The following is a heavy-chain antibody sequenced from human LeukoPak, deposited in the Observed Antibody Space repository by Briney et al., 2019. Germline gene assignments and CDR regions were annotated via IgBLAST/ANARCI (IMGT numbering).Heavy chain of an antibody. CDR1: GGSFSGYY. CDR2: INHSGST. CDR3: ARGAPKEIQLWLRLRGVAFDI. V-gene: IGHV4-34*01. Sequence: SETLSLTCAVYGGSFSGYYWSWIRQPPGKGLEWIGEINHSGSTNYNPSLKSRVTISVDTSKNQFSLKLNSVTAADTGVYYCARGAPKEIQLWLRLRGVAFDIWGQGTMVTVSS. D-gene: IGHD5-18*01. J-gene: IGHJ3*02.